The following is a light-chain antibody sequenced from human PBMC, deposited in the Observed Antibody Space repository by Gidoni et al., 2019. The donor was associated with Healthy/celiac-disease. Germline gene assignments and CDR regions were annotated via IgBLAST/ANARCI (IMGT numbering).Light chain of an antibody. CDR1: SLRSYY. CDR3: NSRDSSGNHPYVV. V-gene: IGLV3-19*01. J-gene: IGLJ2*01. Sequence: SSALTQDPAVSVAFGQTVRITCQGDSLRSYYASWYQQTPGQAPGLVMYGKNNRPTGIPDRFSGASSGNTASLTITGARAEDEADYYCNSRDSSGNHPYVVFGGGTKLTVL. CDR2: GKN.